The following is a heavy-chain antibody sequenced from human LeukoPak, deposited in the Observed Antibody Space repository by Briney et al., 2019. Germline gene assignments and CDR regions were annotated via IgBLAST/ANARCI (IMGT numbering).Heavy chain of an antibody. CDR1: GFTFSSYG. Sequence: GGSLRLSCAAFGFTFSSYGMHWVRQAPGRGLEWMAFIQYDGSNKFYADSVKGRFTISRDNSKNTLYLQMNTLRADDTAVYYCAKDHGSSDWYYFDYWGQGTLVTVSS. CDR2: IQYDGSNK. J-gene: IGHJ4*02. CDR3: AKDHGSSDWYYFDY. V-gene: IGHV3-30*02. D-gene: IGHD6-13*01.